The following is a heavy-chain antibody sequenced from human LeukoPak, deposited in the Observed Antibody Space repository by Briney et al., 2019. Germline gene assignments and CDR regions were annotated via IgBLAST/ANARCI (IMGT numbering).Heavy chain of an antibody. Sequence: ASVKVSCKTSGDPFSGYYLHRVRQAPGQGLEWMGWINPNTGGTNHAQKFQGRVTMTRDTSISTAYMELSRLRSDDTAVFYCSLLAAGGARIDYWGQGTLVTVSS. V-gene: IGHV1-2*02. J-gene: IGHJ4*02. CDR3: SLLAAGGARIDY. CDR2: INPNTGGT. CDR1: GDPFSGYY. D-gene: IGHD6-13*01.